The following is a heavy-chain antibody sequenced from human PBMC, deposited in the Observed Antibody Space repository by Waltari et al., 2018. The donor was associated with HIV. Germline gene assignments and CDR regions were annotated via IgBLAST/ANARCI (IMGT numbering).Heavy chain of an antibody. J-gene: IGHJ5*02. CDR1: GSSISSYY. V-gene: IGHV4-59*01. CDR3: ARGANWFDP. CDR2: TFYSVST. Sequence: QLQASGPGLVQPSETLSLTCTVSGSSISSYYWTWIRQPPVTGLDSIGYTFYSVSTNYNPSLNRRFTISVDTAKNQLALKLSSVTAADTAGYYCARGANWFDPWGQGTLVTVSS.